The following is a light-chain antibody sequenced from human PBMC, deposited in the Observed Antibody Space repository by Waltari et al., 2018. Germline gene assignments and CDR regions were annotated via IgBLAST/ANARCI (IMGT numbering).Light chain of an antibody. Sequence: QSVLTQPPSASGTPGQRVTLSCSGTSSNLGNNVVNWYQQVPGKAPKLLIYRNDLRPSGFPDRFSASKSGTSASLAISGLQSEDEAEYYCASWDDSLNGHWVFGGGTKVTVL. CDR3: ASWDDSLNGHWV. CDR1: SSNLGNNV. J-gene: IGLJ3*02. V-gene: IGLV1-44*01. CDR2: RND.